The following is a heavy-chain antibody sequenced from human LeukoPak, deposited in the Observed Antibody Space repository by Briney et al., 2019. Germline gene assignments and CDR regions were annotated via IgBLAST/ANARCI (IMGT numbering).Heavy chain of an antibody. D-gene: IGHD3-22*01. Sequence: SVKVSCTASGGTFSSYAISWVRQAPGQGLEWMGGIIPIFGTANYAQKFQGRVTITADESTSTAYMELSSLRSEDTAVYYCARGRYYDSSGYYYDPYYFDYWGQGTLVTVSS. CDR3: ARGRYYDSSGYYYDPYYFDY. J-gene: IGHJ4*02. V-gene: IGHV1-69*13. CDR1: GGTFSSYA. CDR2: IIPIFGTA.